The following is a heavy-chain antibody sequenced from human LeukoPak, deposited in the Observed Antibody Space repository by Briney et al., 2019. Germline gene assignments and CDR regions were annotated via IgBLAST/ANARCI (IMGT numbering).Heavy chain of an antibody. J-gene: IGHJ6*02. CDR1: GYTFTSYG. CDR3: ARDSGYENYYYYGMDV. D-gene: IGHD5-12*01. Sequence: ASVKVSCKASGYTFTSYGISWVRQAPGQGLEWMGWISAYNGNTNYAPKLQGRVTMTTDTSTSTAYMELRSLRSDDTAVYYCARDSGYENYYYYGMDVWGQGTTVTVSS. CDR2: ISAYNGNT. V-gene: IGHV1-18*04.